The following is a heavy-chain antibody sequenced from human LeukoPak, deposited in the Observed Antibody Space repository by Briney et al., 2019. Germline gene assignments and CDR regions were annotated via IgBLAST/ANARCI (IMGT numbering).Heavy chain of an antibody. Sequence: GGSLRLSCAASGFTFSSYWMSWVRQAPGKGLEWVANIKQDGSEKYYVDSVKGRFTISRDNAKNSLYLQMNSLRAEDTAVYYCAREGSWNDFGYYGTDVWGQGTTVTVSS. D-gene: IGHD1-1*01. CDR2: IKQDGSEK. CDR3: AREGSWNDFGYYGTDV. J-gene: IGHJ6*02. V-gene: IGHV3-7*01. CDR1: GFTFSSYW.